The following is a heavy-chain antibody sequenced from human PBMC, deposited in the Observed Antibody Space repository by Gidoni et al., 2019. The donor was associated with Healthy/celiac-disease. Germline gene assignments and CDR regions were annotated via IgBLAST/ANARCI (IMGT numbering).Heavy chain of an antibody. J-gene: IGHJ3*02. Sequence: QLQLQESGPGLVKPSETLSLTCTVSGGSISSSSYYWGWIRQPPGKGLEWIGSIYYSGSTYYNPSLKSRVTISVDTSKNQFSLKLSSVTAADTAVYYCARLKKYSSGPKWAFDIWGQGTMVTVSS. CDR1: GGSISSSSYY. D-gene: IGHD6-19*01. CDR3: ARLKKYSSGPKWAFDI. CDR2: IYYSGST. V-gene: IGHV4-39*01.